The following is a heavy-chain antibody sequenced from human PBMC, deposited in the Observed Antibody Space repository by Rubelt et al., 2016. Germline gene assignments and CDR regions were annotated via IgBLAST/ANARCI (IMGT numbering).Heavy chain of an antibody. Sequence: QVQLQESGPGLVKPSETLSLTCTVSGGSISSYYWSWIRQPPGKGLEWIGYIYYTGSTNYTPSLKGGVPMSVETSKHQFSLKLSSVTAADTAVYYCARPGMGCSSTSCHNWFDPWGQGTLVTVSS. V-gene: IGHV4-59*08. D-gene: IGHD2-2*01. CDR1: GGSISSYY. CDR3: ARPGMGCSSTSCHNWFDP. J-gene: IGHJ5*02. CDR2: IYYTGST.